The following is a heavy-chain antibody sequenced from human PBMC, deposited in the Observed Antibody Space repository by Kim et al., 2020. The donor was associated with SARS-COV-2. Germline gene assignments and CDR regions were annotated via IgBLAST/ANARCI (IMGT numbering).Heavy chain of an antibody. CDR3: ARDGGLGFDAFDI. CDR1: GGTFSSYA. Sequence: SVKVSCKASGGTFSSYAISWVRQAPGQGLEWMGGIIPIFGTANYAQKFQGRVTITADESTSTAYMELSSLRSEDTAVYYCARDGGLGFDAFDIWGQGTMVTVSS. CDR2: IIPIFGTA. J-gene: IGHJ3*02. D-gene: IGHD3-16*01. V-gene: IGHV1-69*13.